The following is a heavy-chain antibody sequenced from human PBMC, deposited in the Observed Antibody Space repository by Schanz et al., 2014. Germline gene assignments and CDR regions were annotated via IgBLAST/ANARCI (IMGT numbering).Heavy chain of an antibody. Sequence: LSCEASGFDFNSYSMNWVRQVPGKGLEWLSYIATSSSTRHYADSVKGRVTISRDNAKNSVSLQMRRLRVEDTAVDDCASGVHVSPLPKELQFWGPGTLVIVAS. CDR1: GFDFNSYS. D-gene: IGHD3-16*02. CDR2: IATSSSTR. CDR3: ASGVHVSPLPKELQF. J-gene: IGHJ1*01. V-gene: IGHV3-48*01.